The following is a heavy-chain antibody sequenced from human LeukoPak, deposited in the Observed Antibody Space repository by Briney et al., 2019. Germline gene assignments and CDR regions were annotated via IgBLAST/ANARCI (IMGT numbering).Heavy chain of an antibody. Sequence: GGSLRLSCVGSGFTFDSHGMHWVRQAPGKGLVWLAVISYDGTSKQYADSVRGRLIISRDNSKNTLYLQINSLRVEDAAVYYCARDPRGPDSWGQGTLVTVSS. CDR3: ARDPRGPDS. J-gene: IGHJ4*02. CDR2: ISYDGTSK. CDR1: GFTFDSHG. V-gene: IGHV3-30-3*01.